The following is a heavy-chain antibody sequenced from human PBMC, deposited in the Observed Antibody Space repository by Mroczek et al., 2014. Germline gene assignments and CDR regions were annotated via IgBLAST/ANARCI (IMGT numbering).Heavy chain of an antibody. CDR1: GYTFTGYY. Sequence: VQLLESGAEVKKPGASVKVSCKASGYTFTGYYMHWVRQAPGQGLEWMGWINPNSGGTNYAQKFQGRVTMTRDTSISTAYMELSRLRSDDTAVYYCARGGYYDSSGYSIGMDVWGQGTTVTVSS. CDR3: ARGGYYDSSGYSIGMDV. J-gene: IGHJ6*02. D-gene: IGHD3-22*01. V-gene: IGHV1-2*02. CDR2: INPNSGGT.